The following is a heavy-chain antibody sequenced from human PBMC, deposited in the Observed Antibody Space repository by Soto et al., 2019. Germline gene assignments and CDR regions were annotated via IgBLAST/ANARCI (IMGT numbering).Heavy chain of an antibody. J-gene: IGHJ5*02. Sequence: GGSLRLSCAASGFTFSSYAMSWVRQAPGKGLEWVSAISGSGGSTYYADSVKGRFTISRDNAKNTLYLQMNSLRAEDKAVYYCAKVASMGLRFLEWFPTSSYKNNWFDPWGQGTLVTVSS. CDR2: ISGSGGST. D-gene: IGHD3-3*01. V-gene: IGHV3-23*01. CDR3: AKVASMGLRFLEWFPTSSYKNNWFDP. CDR1: GFTFSSYA.